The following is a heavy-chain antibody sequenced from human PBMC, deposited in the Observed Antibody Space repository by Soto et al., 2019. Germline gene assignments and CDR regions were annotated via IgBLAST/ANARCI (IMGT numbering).Heavy chain of an antibody. CDR1: GFTFSSYA. Sequence: GGSLRLSCAASGFTFSSYAMSWVRQAPGKGLEWVSAISGSGGSTYYADSVKGRFTISRDNSKNTLYLQMNSLRAEDTAVYYCAKVHGRARMITFGGVIGFDYWGQGTLVTVSS. CDR2: ISGSGGST. CDR3: AKVHGRARMITFGGVIGFDY. J-gene: IGHJ4*02. D-gene: IGHD3-16*01. V-gene: IGHV3-23*01.